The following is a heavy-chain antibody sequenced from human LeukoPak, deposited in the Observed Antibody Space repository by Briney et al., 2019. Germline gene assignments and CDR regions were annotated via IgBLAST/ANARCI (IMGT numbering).Heavy chain of an antibody. CDR2: VNPLHCNT. CDR3: ARDYGYCSSANCYSPLPFDY. Sequence: ALVEVFLKAFGFTLYHLWINWVGPAPWPRVWWIGWVNPLHCNTYYAQKLQGRVIMTTDTSTSTAYMELRSLRSDDTAVYYCARDYGYCSSANCYSPLPFDYWGQGTLVTVSS. J-gene: IGHJ4*02. CDR1: GFTLYHLW. D-gene: IGHD2-2*02. V-gene: IGHV1-18*01.